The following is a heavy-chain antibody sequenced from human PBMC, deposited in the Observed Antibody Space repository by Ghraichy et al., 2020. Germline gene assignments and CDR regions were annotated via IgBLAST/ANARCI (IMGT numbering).Heavy chain of an antibody. CDR3: ARKGVVGATTKANWFDP. J-gene: IGHJ5*02. V-gene: IGHV4-38-2*01. Sequence: SETLSLTCAVSGYSISSGYYWGWIRQPPGKGLEWIGSIYHSGSTYYNPYLKSRVTISVDTSKNQFSLKLSSVTDADTDVYYCARKGVVGATTKANWFDPWGQGTLVTVSS. D-gene: IGHD1-26*01. CDR2: IYHSGST. CDR1: GYSISSGYY.